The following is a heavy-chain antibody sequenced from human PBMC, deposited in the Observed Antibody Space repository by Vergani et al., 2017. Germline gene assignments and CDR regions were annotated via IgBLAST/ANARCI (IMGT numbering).Heavy chain of an antibody. D-gene: IGHD5-12*01. Sequence: QVQLVESGGGVVQPGRSLRLSCAASGFTFSSYGMHWVRQAPGQGLEWVAVISYDGSNKYYADSVKGRFTISRDNSKNTLYLQMNSLRAEDTAVYYCARANEDSGYDSVYYYYYYGMDVWGQGTTVTVSS. V-gene: IGHV3-30*03. CDR3: ARANEDSGYDSVYYYYYYGMDV. CDR2: ISYDGSNK. J-gene: IGHJ6*02. CDR1: GFTFSSYG.